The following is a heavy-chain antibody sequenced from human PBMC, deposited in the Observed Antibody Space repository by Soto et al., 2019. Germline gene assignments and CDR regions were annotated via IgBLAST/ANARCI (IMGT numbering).Heavy chain of an antibody. Sequence: QVQLVQSGAEVKKPGASVKVSCKASGYTFTSYAMHWVRQAPGQRLEWMGWINAGNGNTKYSQKFQGRGTITRDTSASTAYMELSSLRSEDTAVYYCARAGIAAAGRGNYWGQGTLVTVSS. CDR1: GYTFTSYA. D-gene: IGHD6-13*01. V-gene: IGHV1-3*01. CDR3: ARAGIAAAGRGNY. CDR2: INAGNGNT. J-gene: IGHJ4*02.